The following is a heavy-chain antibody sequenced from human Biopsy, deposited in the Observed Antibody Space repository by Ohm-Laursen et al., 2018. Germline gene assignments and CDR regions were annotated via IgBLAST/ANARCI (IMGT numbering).Heavy chain of an antibody. CDR2: INPNSGNA. J-gene: IGHJ6*02. V-gene: IGHV1-2*02. D-gene: IGHD3-9*01. CDR3: ARVPAYPSIDGYYGLDL. Sequence: SVKVSCKASGYTFAGYYLHWVRQAPGHGLEWMGWINPNSGNANYAQSFQGRLTVTRDTSISTAYMELTSLTFDDTAIYYCARVPAYPSIDGYYGLDLWGQGTTVIASS. CDR1: GYTFAGYY.